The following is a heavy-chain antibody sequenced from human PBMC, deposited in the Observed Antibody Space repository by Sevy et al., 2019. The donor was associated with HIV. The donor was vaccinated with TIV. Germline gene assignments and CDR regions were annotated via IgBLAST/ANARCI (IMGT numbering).Heavy chain of an antibody. Sequence: ASVKVSCKASGGTFSRYGISWVRQAPGQGLEWMGGIIPILGTVNYAQKFHGRVTITADESTKTAYMELSSLRSEDTVVYYCARGGGNGWYYFDYWGQETLVTVSS. CDR2: IIPILGTV. CDR3: ARGGGNGWYYFDY. J-gene: IGHJ4*02. D-gene: IGHD6-19*01. CDR1: GGTFSRYG. V-gene: IGHV1-69*13.